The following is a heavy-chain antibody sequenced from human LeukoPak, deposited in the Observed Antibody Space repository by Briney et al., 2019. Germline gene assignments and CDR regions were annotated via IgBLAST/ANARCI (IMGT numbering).Heavy chain of an antibody. Sequence: PSETLSLTCTVSGGSVNNYYWGWIRQPPGMGLDWIGIVYYSGSTYYNPSLKSRVTISVVTSKNQFSLKLNSVTAADTAVYYCARVGSGYSYGPFDYWGQGTLVTVSS. CDR2: VYYSGST. CDR3: ARVGSGYSYGPFDY. CDR1: GGSVNNYY. D-gene: IGHD5-18*01. J-gene: IGHJ4*02. V-gene: IGHV4-39*07.